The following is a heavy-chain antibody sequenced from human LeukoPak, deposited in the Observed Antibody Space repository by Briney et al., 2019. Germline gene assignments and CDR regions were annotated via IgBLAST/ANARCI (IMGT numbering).Heavy chain of an antibody. J-gene: IGHJ4*02. CDR3: ASEDYYDSSGYHYKIPHFDY. V-gene: IGHV3-23*01. CDR2: ISGSGGNT. CDR1: GFTFSSYS. D-gene: IGHD3-22*01. Sequence: GGSLRLSCAASGFTFSSYSMNWVRQAPGKGLEWVSAISGSGGNTYYADSVKGRFTISRDNSKNTLYLQMNSLRAEDTAVYYCASEDYYDSSGYHYKIPHFDYWGQGTLVTVSS.